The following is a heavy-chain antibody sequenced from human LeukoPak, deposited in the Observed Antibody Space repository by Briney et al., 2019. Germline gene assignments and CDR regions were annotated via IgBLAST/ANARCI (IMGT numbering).Heavy chain of an antibody. CDR3: ARDRIIMAKSYYYYYMDV. CDR1: GGTFSSYA. V-gene: IGHV1-69*13. CDR2: IIPIFGTA. D-gene: IGHD5-12*01. J-gene: IGHJ6*03. Sequence: SVKVSCKASGGTFSSYAISWVRQAPGQGLEWMGGIIPIFGTANYAQKFQGRVTITADESTSTAYMELSSLRSEDTAVYYCARDRIIMAKSYYYYYMDVWGKATTVTVSS.